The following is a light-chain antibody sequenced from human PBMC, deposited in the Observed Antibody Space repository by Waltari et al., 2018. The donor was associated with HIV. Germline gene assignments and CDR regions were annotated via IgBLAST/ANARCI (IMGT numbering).Light chain of an antibody. CDR3: ASWDDRLSGQGV. V-gene: IGLV1-44*01. Sequence: QPMLTQPPSASGIPGQRVTISCSGTISNIGKNTVNWYQQFPGTAPKLLIYNNTPRPSGVLHRVSASKSASAASVAFRGLESEDESDYYCASWDDRLSGQGVFDGGTSLTVL. CDR1: ISNIGKNT. CDR2: NNT. J-gene: IGLJ3*02.